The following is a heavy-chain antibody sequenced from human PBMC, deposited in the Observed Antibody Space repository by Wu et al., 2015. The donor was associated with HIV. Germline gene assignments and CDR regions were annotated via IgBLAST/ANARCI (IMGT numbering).Heavy chain of an antibody. Sequence: QVQLVQSGAEVKKPGSSVKVSCKASGGTFGSYAISWVRQAPGQGLEWMGRIIPIFGTANYAQKFQGRVTITADESTSTAYMELSSLRSEDTAVYYCARAVHKVGSGGNGDSHQSGRYYYYAMDVWGQGTTVIVSS. CDR2: IIPIFGTA. CDR3: ARAVHKVGSGGNGDSHQSGRYYYYAMDV. V-gene: IGHV1-69*13. J-gene: IGHJ6*02. D-gene: IGHD4-17*01. CDR1: GGTFGSYA.